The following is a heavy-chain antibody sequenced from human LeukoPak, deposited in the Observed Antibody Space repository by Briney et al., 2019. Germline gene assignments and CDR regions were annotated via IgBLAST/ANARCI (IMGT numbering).Heavy chain of an antibody. CDR2: ISGCGGST. CDR1: GFTFSSCA. CDR3: ARAPDETGTTDY. D-gene: IGHD1-1*01. Sequence: PGGSLRLSCAASGFTFSSCAMSWVRKAPGKGLEWVSAISGCGGSTYYADSVKGRFTISRDNSKNTLYLQMNSLRAEDTAVYYCARAPDETGTTDYWGQGTLVTVSS. V-gene: IGHV3-23*01. J-gene: IGHJ4*02.